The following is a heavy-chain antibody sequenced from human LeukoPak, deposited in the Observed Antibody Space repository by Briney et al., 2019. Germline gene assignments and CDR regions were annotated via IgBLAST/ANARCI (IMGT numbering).Heavy chain of an antibody. D-gene: IGHD3-10*01. CDR3: AREGEYYSASGNVVDAYDI. Sequence: GASVKVSCKASVGTFNISAISWVRLVPAQGLEWMGGIAPFSGTPIYAQRFQGKLTISADRSTSTAYMDLSSLRSEDAAVYYCAREGEYYSASGNVVDAYDIWGQGTMVTVSS. J-gene: IGHJ3*02. CDR1: VGTFNISA. CDR2: IAPFSGTP. V-gene: IGHV1-69*06.